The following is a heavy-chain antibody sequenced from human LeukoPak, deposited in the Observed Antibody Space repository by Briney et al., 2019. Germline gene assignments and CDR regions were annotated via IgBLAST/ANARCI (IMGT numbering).Heavy chain of an antibody. CDR1: GGTFSSYA. J-gene: IGHJ4*02. D-gene: IGHD1-26*01. CDR3: ARGGVGATPFDY. V-gene: IGHV1-69*01. CDR2: IIPIFGTA. Sequence: ASVKVSCKASGGTFSSYAISWVRQAPGQGLEWMGGIIPIFGTANYAQKFQGRVTITADESTSTAYMELSSLRSEDTAVYYCARGGVGATPFDYWGQGTLVTVSS.